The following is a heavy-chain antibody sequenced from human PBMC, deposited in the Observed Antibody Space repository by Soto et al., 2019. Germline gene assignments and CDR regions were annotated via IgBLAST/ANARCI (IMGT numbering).Heavy chain of an antibody. CDR2: IRGFSPYT. J-gene: IGHJ6*02. Sequence: EVQLVESGGGLVKPGGSLRLSCVASGFTFRTYTMNWVRQAPGQGLEWVSGIRGFSPYTFYAESVKGRFTISRDNAKNSLYVQMNSLGVEDTAVYYCARDRGYDAHDYYYNAMDVWGQGTTVTVSS. V-gene: IGHV3-21*01. CDR1: GFTFRTYT. CDR3: ARDRGYDAHDYYYNAMDV. D-gene: IGHD2-15*01.